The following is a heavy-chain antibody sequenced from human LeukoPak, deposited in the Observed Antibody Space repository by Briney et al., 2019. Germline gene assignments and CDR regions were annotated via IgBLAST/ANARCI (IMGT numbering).Heavy chain of an antibody. Sequence: GRSLRLSCAASGFTFSSYAMHWVRQAPGKGLEWVAVISYDGSNKCYADSVKGRFTISRDNSKNTLYLQMNSLRDEDTAVYYCASGYSGYELLTHFDYWGQGTLVTVSS. CDR1: GFTFSSYA. D-gene: IGHD5-12*01. J-gene: IGHJ4*02. V-gene: IGHV3-30-3*01. CDR3: ASGYSGYELLTHFDY. CDR2: ISYDGSNK.